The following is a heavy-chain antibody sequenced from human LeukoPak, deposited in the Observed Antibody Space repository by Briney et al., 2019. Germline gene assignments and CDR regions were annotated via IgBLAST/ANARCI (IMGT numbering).Heavy chain of an antibody. CDR1: GYTFTSYA. CDR2: INAGNGNT. Sequence: ASVKVSCKASGYTFTSYAMHWVRQAPGQRLEWMGWINAGNGNTKYSQEFQGRVTITRDTSAGTAYMELSSLRSEDMAVYYCARGPSIAAAGLIDYWGQGTLVTVSS. D-gene: IGHD6-13*01. J-gene: IGHJ4*02. CDR3: ARGPSIAAAGLIDY. V-gene: IGHV1-3*03.